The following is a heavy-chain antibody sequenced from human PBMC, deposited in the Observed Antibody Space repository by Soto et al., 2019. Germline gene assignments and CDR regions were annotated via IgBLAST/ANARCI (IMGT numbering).Heavy chain of an antibody. CDR2: IIPILDIP. CDR1: GGTFSRYT. V-gene: IGHV1-69*02. J-gene: IGHJ6*02. Sequence: QVQLVQSGAEVKKPGSSVKVSCKASGGTFSRYTFTWVRQAPGQGLEWMGRIIPILDIPNYAQNFQGRVTITAYKSRSTAYMELGSLTSDDTAVYYCASHFTGVLGLGTSPPGGDNYGWDVWGQGTTVTVSS. CDR3: ASHFTGVLGLGTSPPGGDNYGWDV. D-gene: IGHD2-8*02.